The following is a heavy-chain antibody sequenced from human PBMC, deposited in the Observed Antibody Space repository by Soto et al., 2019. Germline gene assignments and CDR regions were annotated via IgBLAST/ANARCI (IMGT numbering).Heavy chain of an antibody. CDR2: INHSGST. J-gene: IGHJ5*02. CDR3: ARQMRGPIPYFGWLSPVTS. D-gene: IGHD3-9*01. CDR1: GGSFSGYY. V-gene: IGHV4-34*01. Sequence: SETLSLTCAVYGGSFSGYYWSWIRQPPGKGLEWIGEINHSGSTNYNPSLKSRVTISVDTSKNQFSLKLSSVTAADTAVYYCARQMRGPIPYFGWLSPVTSWGQGTLVTFSS.